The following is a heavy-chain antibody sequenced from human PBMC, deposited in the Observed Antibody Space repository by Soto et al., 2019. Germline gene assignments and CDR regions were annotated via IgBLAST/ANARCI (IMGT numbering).Heavy chain of an antibody. CDR3: ATRMYSTSWYYFVS. V-gene: IGHV3-23*01. CDR1: GFTFTNYA. CDR2: IGGGSVST. Sequence: EVQLLESGGGFVQPGGSLRLSCAASGFTFTNYALSWVRQAPGKGLEWVSTIGGGSVSTSYADSVKGRFSISRENSKNTLYLQMSSLRAEDTALYYCATRMYSTSWYYFVSWGQGTLVTVSS. D-gene: IGHD6-13*01. J-gene: IGHJ4*02.